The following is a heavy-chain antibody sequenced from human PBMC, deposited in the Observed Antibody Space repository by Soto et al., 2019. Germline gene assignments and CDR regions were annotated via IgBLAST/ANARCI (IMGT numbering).Heavy chain of an antibody. D-gene: IGHD2-15*01. J-gene: IGHJ4*02. Sequence: SETLSLTCAVYGGSFSGYYWSWIRQPPGKGLEWIGDINHSGSTNYNPSLKSRVTISVDTSKNQFSLKLSSVTAADTAVYYCARGRSGASCYSVFTSCGLTFDYWGQGTLVTV. CDR1: GGSFSGYY. CDR3: ARGRSGASCYSVFTSCGLTFDY. CDR2: INHSGST. V-gene: IGHV4-34*01.